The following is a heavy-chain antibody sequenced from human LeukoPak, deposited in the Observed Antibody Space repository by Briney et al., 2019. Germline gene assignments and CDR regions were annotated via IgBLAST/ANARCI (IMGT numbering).Heavy chain of an antibody. D-gene: IGHD2-2*01. Sequence: QPGGSLRLSCAATGLSVSSNFMSWVRQAPGKGLEWVSAISGSGGNTYYADSVKGRFTISRDNSKNTVYLQMNSLRAEDTAVYYCAIMLPAAIDYWGQGTLVTVSS. J-gene: IGHJ4*02. CDR3: AIMLPAAIDY. V-gene: IGHV3-23*01. CDR2: ISGSGGNT. CDR1: GLSVSSNF.